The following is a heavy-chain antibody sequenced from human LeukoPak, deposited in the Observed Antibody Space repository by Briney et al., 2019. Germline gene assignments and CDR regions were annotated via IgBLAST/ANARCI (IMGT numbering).Heavy chain of an antibody. V-gene: IGHV3-7*04. J-gene: IGHJ4*02. CDR1: GFTFSRFW. Sequence: GGSLRLSCAASGFTFSRFWVGWVRQAPGKGLEWVANIKPDGSEKYYVDSVKGRFTISRDNAKNSLYLQMNSLRAEDTAVYYCARGIAVADPGDYWGQGTLVTVSS. D-gene: IGHD6-19*01. CDR3: ARGIAVADPGDY. CDR2: IKPDGSEK.